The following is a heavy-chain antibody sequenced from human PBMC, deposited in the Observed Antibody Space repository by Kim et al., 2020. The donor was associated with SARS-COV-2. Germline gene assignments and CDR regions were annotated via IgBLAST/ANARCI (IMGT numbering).Heavy chain of an antibody. CDR3: AKGPIAVVPGGKMRLDP. J-gene: IGHJ5*02. CDR2: ISYDGTIQ. V-gene: IGHV3-30*18. D-gene: IGHD2-2*01. CDR1: GLTFRNYG. Sequence: GGSLRLSCAASGLTFRNYGMHWVRQAPGKGLEWVADISYDGTIQYYGDSVEGRFTISRDNSKNTLYLQMNSLRVEDTAVYYCAKGPIAVVPGGKMRLDPWGQGTLVTVSS.